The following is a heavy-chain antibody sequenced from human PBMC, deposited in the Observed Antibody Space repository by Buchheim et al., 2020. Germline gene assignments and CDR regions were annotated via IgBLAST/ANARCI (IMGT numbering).Heavy chain of an antibody. J-gene: IGHJ4*02. V-gene: IGHV6-1*01. D-gene: IGHD1-26*01. CDR3: ARDPLKLSGSFYFDN. CDR1: GDSVSSNSVT. Sequence: QVQLQQSGPGLVKPSQTLSLTCAISGDSVSSNSVTWNWIQQSPSRGLEWLGRTYYRSKWYNNYAVSGKSRITVSPAPSKNHFSLHLNSVTPEDTAVYYCARDPLKLSGSFYFDNWGQG. CDR2: TYYRSKWYN.